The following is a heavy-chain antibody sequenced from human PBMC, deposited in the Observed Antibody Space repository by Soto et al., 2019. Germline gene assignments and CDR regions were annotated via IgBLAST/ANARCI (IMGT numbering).Heavy chain of an antibody. CDR1: GDSATSNVW. CDR3: ARDATVPGESDRFDY. CDR2: AYHNGLT. V-gene: IGHV4-4*02. D-gene: IGHD4-4*01. Sequence: PSETLSLTCAVSGDSATSNVWWSWFRQPPGKGLEWIGEAYHNGLTDYNPSLKSRVTMSVDTSKNEFSLKLTSLTAADTAIYYCARDATVPGESDRFDYWGQGTLVTVSS. J-gene: IGHJ4*02.